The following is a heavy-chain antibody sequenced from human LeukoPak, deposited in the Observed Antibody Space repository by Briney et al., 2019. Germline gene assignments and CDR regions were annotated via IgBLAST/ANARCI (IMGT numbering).Heavy chain of an antibody. CDR1: GFTFSIYS. CDR3: ARDRGAYYDSSGYPDY. CDR2: ISSSSSYI. V-gene: IGHV3-21*01. D-gene: IGHD3-22*01. J-gene: IGHJ4*02. Sequence: GGSLRLSCADSGFTFSIYSMNWVRHAPGRGLEWVLSISSSSSYIYYTDSVKGRFTISRDNAKNSLYLQMTSLRAEDTAVYYCARDRGAYYDSSGYPDYWGQGTLVTVSS.